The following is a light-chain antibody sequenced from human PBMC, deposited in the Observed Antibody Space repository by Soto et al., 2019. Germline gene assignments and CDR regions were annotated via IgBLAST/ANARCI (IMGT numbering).Light chain of an antibody. V-gene: IGKV1-39*01. J-gene: IGKJ1*01. Sequence: DIQMTQSPSSLSASVGDRVTITCRASQSISSSLNWYQQKPGTAPELLIYTASSLQSGVPSRFSGSGSGTDFTLTINSLQPEDFGTYYCQQTYSLPPWAFGQGTKVEIQ. CDR1: QSISSS. CDR2: TAS. CDR3: QQTYSLPPWA.